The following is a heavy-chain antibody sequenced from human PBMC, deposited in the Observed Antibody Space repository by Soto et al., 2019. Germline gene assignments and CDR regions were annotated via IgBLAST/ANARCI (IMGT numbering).Heavy chain of an antibody. J-gene: IGHJ3*02. CDR3: ARRYSSAFDI. Sequence: SETLSLTCVVSGGSLSSYYWSWIRQPPGKGLEWIGYIYYSGSTNYNPSLKSRVTISVDTSKNQFSLKLSSVTAADPAVYYCARRYSSAFDIWGQGTMVTVS. D-gene: IGHD6-13*01. V-gene: IGHV4-59*08. CDR1: GGSLSSYY. CDR2: IYYSGST.